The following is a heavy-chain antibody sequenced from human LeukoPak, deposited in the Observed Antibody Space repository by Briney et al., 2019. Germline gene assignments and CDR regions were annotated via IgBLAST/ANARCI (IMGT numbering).Heavy chain of an antibody. CDR1: GFTFSSYG. J-gene: IGHJ4*02. D-gene: IGHD3-10*01. CDR3: ARSPGYGSAVRYYFDY. V-gene: IGHV3-30*02. CDR2: IRYDGSNK. Sequence: GGSLRLSCAASGFTFSSYGMHWVRQAPGKGLEWVAFIRYDGSNKYYADSVKGRFTISRDNSKNALYLQMNSLRAEDTAVYYCARSPGYGSAVRYYFDYWGQGTLVTVSS.